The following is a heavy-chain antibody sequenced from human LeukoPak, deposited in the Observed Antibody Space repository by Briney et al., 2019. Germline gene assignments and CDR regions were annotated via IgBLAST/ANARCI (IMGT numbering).Heavy chain of an antibody. CDR3: AKDLWAFGPYYYDSSRYYFDY. D-gene: IGHD3-22*01. CDR1: GFTFSSYA. Sequence: GGSLRLSCAASGFTFSSYAMSWVRQTPGKGLEWVSALSDSGGSTYYADSVKGRFTISRDNSKNTLYLQMKSLRAEDTAVYYCAKDLWAFGPYYYDSSRYYFDYWAEGTLVTVSS. J-gene: IGHJ4*02. V-gene: IGHV3-23*01. CDR2: LSDSGGST.